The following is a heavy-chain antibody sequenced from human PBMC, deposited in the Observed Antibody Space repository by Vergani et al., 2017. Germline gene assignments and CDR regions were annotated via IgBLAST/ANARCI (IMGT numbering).Heavy chain of an antibody. D-gene: IGHD6-13*01. V-gene: IGHV4-61*02. J-gene: IGHJ6*02. CDR2: IYTSGST. CDR3: ATGIAAAGYYYGMDV. CDR1: GGSISSSSYY. Sequence: QLQLQESGPGLVKPSETLSLTCTVSGGSISSSSYYWSWIRQPAGKGLEWIGRIYTSGSTNYNPSLKSRVTMSVDTSKNQFSLKLSSVTAADTAVYYCATGIAAAGYYYGMDVWGQGTTVTVSS.